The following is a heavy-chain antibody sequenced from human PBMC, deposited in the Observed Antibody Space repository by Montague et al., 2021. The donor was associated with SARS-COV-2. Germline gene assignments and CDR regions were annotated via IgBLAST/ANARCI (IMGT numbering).Heavy chain of an antibody. CDR3: ARQLPSYCSTNKCYPYYFDV. Sequence: SETLSLTCTVSGGSISSPDYYWIRHPQCQGLEWVWIVSNSYGARTYYTLTIRSRISFSRSTSKNHFTLSLNSVTAADTAVYFCARQLPSYCSTNKCYPYYFDVWGQGALVTVSS. CDR2: NSYGART. CDR1: GGSISSPDYY. J-gene: IGHJ4*02. D-gene: IGHD2-2*01. V-gene: IGHV4-39*01.